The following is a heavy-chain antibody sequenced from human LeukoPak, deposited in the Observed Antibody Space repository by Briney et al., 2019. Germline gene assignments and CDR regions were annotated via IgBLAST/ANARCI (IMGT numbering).Heavy chain of an antibody. Sequence: GGSLRLCCAASGFTFSSYAMSWVRQAPGKGLEWVSAISGSGGSTYYADSVKGRFTISRDNSKNTLYLQMNSLRAEDTAVYHCAKDAEGYYDFWSGYYPRYYYMDVWGKGTTVTVSS. D-gene: IGHD3-3*01. J-gene: IGHJ6*03. CDR2: ISGSGGST. V-gene: IGHV3-23*01. CDR3: AKDAEGYYDFWSGYYPRYYYMDV. CDR1: GFTFSSYA.